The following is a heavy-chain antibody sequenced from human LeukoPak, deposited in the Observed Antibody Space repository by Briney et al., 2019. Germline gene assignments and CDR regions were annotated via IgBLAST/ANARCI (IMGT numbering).Heavy chain of an antibody. CDR3: ARNIWFGESADAFDI. D-gene: IGHD3-10*01. Sequence: ASVTVSCKASGYTLTGYYMHWVRQAPGQGLEWMGWIKPNSGGTNYAQKFQGRVTMTRDKSIRTAYMELSRLTSDDTAVYYCARNIWFGESADAFDIWGQGTMVTVSS. V-gene: IGHV1-2*02. J-gene: IGHJ3*02. CDR2: IKPNSGGT. CDR1: GYTLTGYY.